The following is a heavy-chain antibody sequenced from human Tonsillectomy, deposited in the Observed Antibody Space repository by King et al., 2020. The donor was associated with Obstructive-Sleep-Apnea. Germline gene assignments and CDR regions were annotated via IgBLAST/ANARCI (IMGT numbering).Heavy chain of an antibody. J-gene: IGHJ4*02. D-gene: IGHD2-8*01. CDR3: AKDIVLVRGFDY. CDR2: ISGSGGST. V-gene: IGHV3-23*04. Sequence: VQLVESGGGLVQPGGSLRLSCAASGFTFSSYAMSWVRQAPGKGLEWVSTISGSGGSTYSADSVKGRFTISRDNSRNTLYLQMNSLRAEDTAVYYCAKDIVLVRGFDYWGQGTLVTVSS. CDR1: GFTFSSYA.